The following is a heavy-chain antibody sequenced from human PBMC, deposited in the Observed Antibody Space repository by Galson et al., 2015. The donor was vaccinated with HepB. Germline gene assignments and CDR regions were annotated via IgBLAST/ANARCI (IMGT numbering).Heavy chain of an antibody. CDR2: ISGSGGST. Sequence: SLRLSCAASGFTFSSYAMSWVRQAPGKGLEWVSAISGSGGSTYYADSVKGRFTISRDNSKNTLYLQMNSLRAEDTAVYYCAKAVCSSTSCPLDYWGQGTLVTVSS. CDR3: AKAVCSSTSCPLDY. CDR1: GFTFSSYA. D-gene: IGHD2-2*01. J-gene: IGHJ4*02. V-gene: IGHV3-23*01.